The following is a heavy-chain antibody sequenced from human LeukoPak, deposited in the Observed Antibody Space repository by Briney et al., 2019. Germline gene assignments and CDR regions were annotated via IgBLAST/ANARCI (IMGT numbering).Heavy chain of an antibody. CDR3: ARGEPEYSSSWYVYYFDY. CDR1: GGSISSYY. J-gene: IGHJ4*02. D-gene: IGHD6-13*01. Sequence: PSETLSLTCTVSGGSISSYYWSWIRQPPGKGLEWIGYIYYSGSTNYNPSLKSRVTISVDTSKNQFSLKLSSVTAADTAVYYCARGEPEYSSSWYVYYFDYWGQGTLVTVSS. V-gene: IGHV4-59*01. CDR2: IYYSGST.